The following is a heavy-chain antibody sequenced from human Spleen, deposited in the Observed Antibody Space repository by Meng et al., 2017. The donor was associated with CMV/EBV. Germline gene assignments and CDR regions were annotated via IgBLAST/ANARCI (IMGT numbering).Heavy chain of an antibody. J-gene: IGHJ4*02. CDR1: GFAFSSYW. CDR2: IKDDGGEI. Sequence: GESLKISCAASGFAFSSYWMGWVRQTPGKRLEWVANIKDDGGEIYYVDSVKGRFTISRDNAKSSLFLQMSNLRAEDTAVFYCVRHTRGSPGEYWGQGRVVTVSS. V-gene: IGHV3-7*01. D-gene: IGHD3-16*01. CDR3: VRHTRGSPGEY.